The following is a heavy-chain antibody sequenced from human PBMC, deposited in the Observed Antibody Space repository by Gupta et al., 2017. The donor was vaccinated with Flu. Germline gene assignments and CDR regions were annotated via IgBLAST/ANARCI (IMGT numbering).Heavy chain of an antibody. CDR3: AKEEYSCTSTSCQTIRENYYYGMDV. Sequence: PGKGLEWVSAITGSGGDTYYADSVKGRFTVSRDNSKNTLYLQMTSLRAEDTAVYYCAKEEYSCTSTSCQTIRENYYYGMDVWGQGTTVTVSS. D-gene: IGHD2-2*01. CDR2: ITGSGGDT. V-gene: IGHV3-23*01. J-gene: IGHJ6*02.